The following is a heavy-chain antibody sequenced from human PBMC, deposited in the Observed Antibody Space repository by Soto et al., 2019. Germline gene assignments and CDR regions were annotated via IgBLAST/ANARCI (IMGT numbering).Heavy chain of an antibody. Sequence: SETLSLTCTVSGGSISSGGYYWSWIRQHPGKGLEWIGYIYYSGSTYYNPSLKSRVTISVDTSKNQFSLKLSSVTAADTAVYYCARESGSGQQLMYNWFDPWGQGTLVTVSS. CDR1: GGSISSGGYY. CDR3: ARESGSGQQLMYNWFDP. J-gene: IGHJ5*02. D-gene: IGHD6-13*01. CDR2: IYYSGST. V-gene: IGHV4-31*03.